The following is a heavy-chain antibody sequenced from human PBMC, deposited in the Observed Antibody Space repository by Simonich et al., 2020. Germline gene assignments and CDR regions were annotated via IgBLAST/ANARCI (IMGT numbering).Heavy chain of an antibody. Sequence: QVQLVQSGAEVKKPGASVKVSCKASGYTFTGYYMHWVRQAPGQGLECKVRINPNRGGTYYAQKVQGRVTMTRDTSISTAYMELSRLRSDDTAVYYCARVPDRVLNAGVTFDYWGQGTLVTVSS. J-gene: IGHJ4*02. CDR3: ARVPDRVLNAGVTFDY. V-gene: IGHV1-2*02. D-gene: IGHD2-2*01. CDR2: INPNRGGT. CDR1: GYTFTGYY.